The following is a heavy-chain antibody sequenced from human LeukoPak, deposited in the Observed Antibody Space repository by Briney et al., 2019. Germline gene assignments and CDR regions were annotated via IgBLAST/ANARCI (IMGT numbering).Heavy chain of an antibody. Sequence: ASVKVSCKASGYTFTSYGISWVRQAPGQGLEWMGWISAYNGNTNYAQKLQGRVTMTTDTSTSTAYMELRSLRSDDTAVYYCARESRHYGSGSFDYWGQGTLVTVSS. CDR2: ISAYNGNT. J-gene: IGHJ4*02. CDR1: GYTFTSYG. V-gene: IGHV1-18*04. CDR3: ARESRHYGSGSFDY. D-gene: IGHD3-10*01.